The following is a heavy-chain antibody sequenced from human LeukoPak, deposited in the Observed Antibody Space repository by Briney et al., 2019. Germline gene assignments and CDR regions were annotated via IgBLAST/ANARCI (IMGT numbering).Heavy chain of an antibody. CDR1: GFTFSSYG. CDR3: ARDPQIRVNES. Sequence: PGGSLRLSCAASGFTFSSYGMHWVRQAPGKGLEWVAVIWYDGSNKYYADSVKGRFTISRDNSKNTLYLQMNSLRAEDTAVYYCARDPQIRVNESWGQGTLVTVSS. CDR2: IWYDGSNK. V-gene: IGHV3-33*01. J-gene: IGHJ5*02. D-gene: IGHD3-10*01.